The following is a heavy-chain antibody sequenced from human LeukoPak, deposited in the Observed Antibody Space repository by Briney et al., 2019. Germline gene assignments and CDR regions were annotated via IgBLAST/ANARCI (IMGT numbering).Heavy chain of an antibody. CDR1: GFTFSSYG. CDR2: IRYDGSNK. J-gene: IGHJ5*02. CDR3: AKDRSRYFAWGRNWFDP. D-gene: IGHD3-9*01. V-gene: IGHV3-30*02. Sequence: QAGGSLRLSCGVSGFTFSSYGMHWVRQAPGKGLEWVAFIRYDGSNKYYADSVKGRFTISRDNSKNTLYLQMNSLRAEDTAVYYCAKDRSRYFAWGRNWFDPWGQGTLVTVSS.